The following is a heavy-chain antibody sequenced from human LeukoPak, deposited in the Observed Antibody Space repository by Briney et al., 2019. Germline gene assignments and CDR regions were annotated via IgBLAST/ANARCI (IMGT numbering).Heavy chain of an antibody. CDR2: INPNSGGT. CDR3: ARPGGLRYFDWLPQDYYFDY. Sequence: VASVKVSCKASGYTFTGYYMHWVRQAPGQGLEWVGWINPNSGGTNYAQKFQGRVTMTRDTSISTAYMELSRLRSDDTAVYYCARPGGLRYFDWLPQDYYFDYWGQGTLVTVSS. D-gene: IGHD3-9*01. CDR1: GYTFTGYY. V-gene: IGHV1-2*02. J-gene: IGHJ4*02.